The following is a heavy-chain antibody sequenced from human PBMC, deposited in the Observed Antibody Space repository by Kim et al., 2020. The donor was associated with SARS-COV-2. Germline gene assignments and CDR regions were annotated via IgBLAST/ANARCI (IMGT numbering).Heavy chain of an antibody. D-gene: IGHD3-10*01. CDR2: IYYSGST. CDR1: GGSISSSSYY. V-gene: IGHV4-39*01. Sequence: SETLSLTCTVSGGSISSSSYYWGWIRQPPGKGLEWIGSIYYSGSTYYNPSLKSRVTISVDTSKNQFSLKLSSVTAADTAVYYCARRIYGSGSYYHQLVEGGFDYWGQGTLVTVSS. J-gene: IGHJ4*02. CDR3: ARRIYGSGSYYHQLVEGGFDY.